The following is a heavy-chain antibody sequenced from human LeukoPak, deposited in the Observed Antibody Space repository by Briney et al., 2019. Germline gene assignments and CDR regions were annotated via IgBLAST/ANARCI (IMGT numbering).Heavy chain of an antibody. CDR2: ISGGGGST. V-gene: IGHV3-23*01. CDR1: GFTISIYA. Sequence: GGSLRLSCAASGFTISIYAMSWVRQAPGEGLEWVSGISGGGGSTYYTDSVKGRFTISTDNSKNTLYLQMNSLRAEDTAVYYCAKRNWNDDTGCWGQGTLVTVSS. J-gene: IGHJ4*02. CDR3: AKRNWNDDTGC. D-gene: IGHD1-1*01.